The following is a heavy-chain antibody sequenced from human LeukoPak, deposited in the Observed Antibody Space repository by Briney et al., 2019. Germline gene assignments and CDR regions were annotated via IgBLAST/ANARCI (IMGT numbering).Heavy chain of an antibody. CDR3: ATFPKLIVVVTPYYRSQDAFDI. CDR2: FDPEDGET. CDR1: GYTLTELS. D-gene: IGHD2-21*02. V-gene: IGHV1-24*01. Sequence: ASVRVSCKVSGYTLTELSTHWVRQAPGKGLEWMGGFDPEDGETIYAQKFQGRVTMTEDTSTDTAYMELSSLRSEDTAVYYCATFPKLIVVVTPYYRSQDAFDIWGQGTMVTGSS. J-gene: IGHJ3*02.